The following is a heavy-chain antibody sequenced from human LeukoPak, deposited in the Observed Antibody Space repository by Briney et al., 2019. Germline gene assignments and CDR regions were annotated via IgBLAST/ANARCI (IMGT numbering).Heavy chain of an antibody. Sequence: SETLSLTCTVSGGSISSYYWSWIRQPAGKGLEWVGYIYYSGSTNYNPSLKSRVTISVDTSKNQFSLKLSSVTAADTAVYYCARVSLSSGWLDWGQGTLVTVSS. V-gene: IGHV4-59*01. CDR3: ARVSLSSGWLD. D-gene: IGHD6-19*01. J-gene: IGHJ4*02. CDR1: GGSISSYY. CDR2: IYYSGST.